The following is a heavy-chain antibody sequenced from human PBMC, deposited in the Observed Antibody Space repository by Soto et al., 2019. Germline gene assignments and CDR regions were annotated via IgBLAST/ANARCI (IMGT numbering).Heavy chain of an antibody. J-gene: IGHJ5*02. CDR3: AKDRVVAVARSRFAP. D-gene: IGHD6-19*01. V-gene: IGHV3-23*01. CDR2: ISGSGGST. CDR1: GFTFSSYA. Sequence: GGSLRLSCAASGFTFSSYAMSWVRQAPGKGLEWVSAISGSGGSTYYADSVKGRFTISRDNSKNTLYLQMNSLRAEDTAVYYCAKDRVVAVARSRFAPWGKGTLVTGSS.